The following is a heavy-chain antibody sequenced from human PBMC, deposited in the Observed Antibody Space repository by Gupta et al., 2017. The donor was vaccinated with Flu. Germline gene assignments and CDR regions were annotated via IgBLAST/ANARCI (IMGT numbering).Heavy chain of an antibody. V-gene: IGHV4-39*01. D-gene: IGHD3-16*02. CDR3: ARLPLGCYVWGSYQKMRIDY. CDR2: IYYSGST. J-gene: IGHJ4*02. CDR1: GGSISSRTYH. Sequence: QLQPQASGPGLPTPPAPLPLTRTVPGGSISSRTYHWAWIRHPPRRGLEWIGSIYYSGSTYYNPSLKSRVTISVDTSKNQFSLKLSSVTAADTAVYYCARLPLGCYVWGSYQKMRIDYWGQGTLVTVSS.